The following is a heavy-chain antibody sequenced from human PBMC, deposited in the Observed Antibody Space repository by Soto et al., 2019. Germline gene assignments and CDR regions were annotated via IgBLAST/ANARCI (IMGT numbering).Heavy chain of an antibody. D-gene: IGHD1-26*01. V-gene: IGHV3-23*01. Sequence: EVQLLESGGGLVQPGGSLRLSCAASGFTFSSYAMSWVRQAPGKGLEWVSGISGSGGTTYYADSVKGRFTISRDSSKNTLYLLMSSLRAEDTALYYCAKDTSSRLGTPYFTYGMDVWGQGTPVTVSS. CDR3: AKDTSSRLGTPYFTYGMDV. J-gene: IGHJ6*02. CDR1: GFTFSSYA. CDR2: ISGSGGTT.